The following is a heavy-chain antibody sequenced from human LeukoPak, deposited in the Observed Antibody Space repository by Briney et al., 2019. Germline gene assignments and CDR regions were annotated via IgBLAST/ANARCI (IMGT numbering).Heavy chain of an antibody. J-gene: IGHJ4*02. D-gene: IGHD6-19*01. Sequence: SGGSLRLSCAASGFTFSSYEMNWVRQAPGKGLEWVSYILNSGTTTYYADSVKGRFTISRDNSKNTLYLQMNSLRAEDTAVYYCAKERGEWLAYFDYWGQGTLVTVSS. CDR1: GFTFSSYE. CDR3: AKERGEWLAYFDY. V-gene: IGHV3-48*03. CDR2: ILNSGTTT.